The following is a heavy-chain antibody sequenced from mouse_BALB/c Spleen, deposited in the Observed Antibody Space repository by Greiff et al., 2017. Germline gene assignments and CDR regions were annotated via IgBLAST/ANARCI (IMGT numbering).Heavy chain of an antibody. CDR1: GYAFTNYW. CDR2: IYPGSGNT. CDR3: ARRATATEYFDY. V-gene: IGHV1-63*01. J-gene: IGHJ2*01. Sequence: VQLQESGAELVRPGTSVKISCKASGYAFTNYWLGWVKQRPGHGLEWIGDIYPGSGNTYYNEKFKGKATLTADKSSSTAYMQLSSLTSEDSAVYFCARRATATEYFDYWGQGTTLTVSS. D-gene: IGHD1-2*01.